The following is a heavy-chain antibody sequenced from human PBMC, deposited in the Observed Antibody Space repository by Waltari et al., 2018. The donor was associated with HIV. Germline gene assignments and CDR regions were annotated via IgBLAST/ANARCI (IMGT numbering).Heavy chain of an antibody. Sequence: EVQLVESGGGLVQPGGSLRLSCAASGFTFSGSWLTWVRQAPGKGMEWVVNINQDGNKRNYVDSVKGRYTISRDNAKNSLYLQMNGLTAAYTAVYYCARESNPAKGSVLYDAFDIWGQGTMVTVSS. CDR2: INQDGNKR. CDR1: GFTFSGSW. J-gene: IGHJ3*02. D-gene: IGHD2-2*01. V-gene: IGHV3-7*01. CDR3: ARESNPAKGSVLYDAFDI.